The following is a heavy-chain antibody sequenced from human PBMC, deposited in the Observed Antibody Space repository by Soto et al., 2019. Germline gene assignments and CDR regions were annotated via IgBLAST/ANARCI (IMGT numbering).Heavy chain of an antibody. V-gene: IGHV4-4*02. CDR3: ARGEAGIAAAGTAFDY. J-gene: IGHJ4*02. D-gene: IGHD6-13*01. Sequence: SETLSLTCAVSGVSISSSNWWSWVRQPPGKGLEWIGEIYHSGSTNYNPSLKSRVTISVDKSKNQFSLKLSSVTAADTAVYYCARGEAGIAAAGTAFDYWGQGTLVTVSS. CDR2: IYHSGST. CDR1: GVSISSSNW.